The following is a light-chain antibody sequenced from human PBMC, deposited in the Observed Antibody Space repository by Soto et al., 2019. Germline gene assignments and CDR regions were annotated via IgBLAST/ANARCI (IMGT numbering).Light chain of an antibody. Sequence: AIQMTQSPSSLSASVGARVTITCRARQGIRNDLGWYQQKPGKAPKLLIYAASSLQSGVPSRFSGSGSGTDFTITISSLQPEDFATYYCLQDYNYPWTCGQGTKVEIK. CDR3: LQDYNYPWT. CDR1: QGIRND. V-gene: IGKV1-6*01. J-gene: IGKJ1*01. CDR2: AAS.